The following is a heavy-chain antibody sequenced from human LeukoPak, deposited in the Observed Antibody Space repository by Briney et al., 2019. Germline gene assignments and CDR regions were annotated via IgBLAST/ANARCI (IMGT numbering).Heavy chain of an antibody. CDR1: GFTFNSYG. J-gene: IGHJ4*02. V-gene: IGHV3-30*02. CDR2: ISYDGSDK. Sequence: GGSLRLSCAASGFTFNSYGIHWVRQAPGKGLEGVAFISYDGSDKYYADSVKGRFTISRDNSKNTPYLQMSSLRAEDTAVYYCAKDRRGSCNGGSCYCCDYWGQGTLVTVSS. D-gene: IGHD2-15*01. CDR3: AKDRRGSCNGGSCYCCDY.